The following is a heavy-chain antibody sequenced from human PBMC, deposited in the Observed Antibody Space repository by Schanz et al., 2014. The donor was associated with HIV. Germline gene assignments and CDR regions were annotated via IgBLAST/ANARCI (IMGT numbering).Heavy chain of an antibody. Sequence: EVQLLDSGGGLVQPGGSLRLSCVASGFTFNNYAMTWVRQAPGKGLEWVSSISESGGRSYYANSVNGRFTISRDKSKNTLYLQMTTLRTEDTAVYYCAKPEYDSRGNSQSHFDSWGQGTLVTVSS. D-gene: IGHD3-22*01. V-gene: IGHV3-23*01. CDR2: ISESGGRS. J-gene: IGHJ4*02. CDR1: GFTFNNYA. CDR3: AKPEYDSRGNSQSHFDS.